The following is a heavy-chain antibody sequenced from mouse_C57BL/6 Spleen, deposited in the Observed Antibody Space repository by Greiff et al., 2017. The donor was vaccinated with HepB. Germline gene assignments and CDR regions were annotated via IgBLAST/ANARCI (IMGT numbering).Heavy chain of an antibody. V-gene: IGHV5-4*01. Sequence: EVQLVESGGGLVKPGGSLKLSCAASGFTFSSYAMSWVRQTPEKRLEWVATISDGGSYTYYPDNVKGRFTISRDNAKNNLYLQMSHLKSEDTAMYYCARDGDYYGKGGFAYWGQGTLVTVSA. D-gene: IGHD2-1*01. CDR1: GFTFSSYA. CDR2: ISDGGSYT. CDR3: ARDGDYYGKGGFAY. J-gene: IGHJ3*01.